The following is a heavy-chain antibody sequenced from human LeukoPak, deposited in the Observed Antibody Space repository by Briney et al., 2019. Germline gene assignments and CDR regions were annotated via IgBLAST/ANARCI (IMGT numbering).Heavy chain of an antibody. CDR2: IYPGDSET. V-gene: IGHV5-51*01. Sequence: GESLKISCQGSGYSFTSYWIGWVRQMPGKGLEWMGIIYPGDSETRYSPSFQGQVTISADKSISTAYLQWSSLKASDTAMYYCARTYYYGSGSYYSPSYWGQGTLVTVSS. CDR1: GYSFTSYW. CDR3: ARTYYYGSGSYYSPSY. D-gene: IGHD3-10*01. J-gene: IGHJ4*02.